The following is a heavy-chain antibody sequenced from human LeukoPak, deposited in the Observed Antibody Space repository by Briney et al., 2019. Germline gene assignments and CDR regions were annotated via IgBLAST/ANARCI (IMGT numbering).Heavy chain of an antibody. D-gene: IGHD5-12*01. CDR1: GYTFTGYY. Sequence: GASVKVSCKASGYTFTGYYMHWVRQAPGQGLEWMGWINPNSGGTNYAQKFQGRVTMTRDTSISTAYMELSRLRSDDTAVYYCARPPYGGYGEDFDYWGQGNLVTVSS. CDR3: ARPPYGGYGEDFDY. J-gene: IGHJ4*02. CDR2: INPNSGGT. V-gene: IGHV1-2*02.